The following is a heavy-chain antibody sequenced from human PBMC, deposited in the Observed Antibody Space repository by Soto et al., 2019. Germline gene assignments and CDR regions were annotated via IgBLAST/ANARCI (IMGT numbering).Heavy chain of an antibody. J-gene: IGHJ4*02. V-gene: IGHV4-39*01. CDR3: ARHRVPSVYDPIPGCFAS. Sequence: QLQLQESGPGLVKPSETLSLTCTVSGGSLSSSSSYWGWIRQPPGKGLEWIGSMSYSGSPYHNPSLKSRVTLSVDTSLSRFSLKLTSVTAADTAVYYCARHRVPSVYDPIPGCFASWGQGILVTASS. D-gene: IGHD5-12*01. CDR2: MSYSGSP. CDR1: GGSLSSSSSY.